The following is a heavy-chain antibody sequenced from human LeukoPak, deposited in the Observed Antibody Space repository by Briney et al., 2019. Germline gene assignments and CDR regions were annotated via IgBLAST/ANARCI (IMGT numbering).Heavy chain of an antibody. CDR3: AKTQWKVGATDYFDY. CDR2: INDNGGQR. V-gene: IGHV3-23*01. CDR1: GFAFNNYA. D-gene: IGHD1-26*01. J-gene: IGHJ4*02. Sequence: GGSLRLSCGASGFAFNNYAMTWVRQAPGKGLEWVSNINDNGGQRHYTDSVKGRFTISRDNSKNTLFLQMDSLRAEDTAVYYCAKTQWKVGATDYFDYWGQGILVTVSS.